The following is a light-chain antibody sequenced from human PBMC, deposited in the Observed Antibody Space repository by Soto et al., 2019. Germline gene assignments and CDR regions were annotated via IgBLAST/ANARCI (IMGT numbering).Light chain of an antibody. V-gene: IGKV3-20*01. CDR3: QQYSSSPPNT. Sequence: EVVLTQSPGTLSLSPGERATLSCRASQSVSSSYLAWYQQKPGHAPRLLIYGASSRATGIPDRFSGSGSGTDFTLTISRLEPEDFAVYFCQQYSSSPPNTFGQGTKLEIK. J-gene: IGKJ2*01. CDR2: GAS. CDR1: QSVSSSY.